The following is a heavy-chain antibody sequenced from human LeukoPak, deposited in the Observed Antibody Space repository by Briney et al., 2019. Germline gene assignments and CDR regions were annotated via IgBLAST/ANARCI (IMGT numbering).Heavy chain of an antibody. CDR3: ARGVGANSRPDY. Sequence: GASVKVSCKASGGTFSSYAISWVRQAPGQGLEWMGWISVYNGNTKYAQKFQGRVTMTTDTSTSTAYMELRSLKSDDTAVYYCARGVGANSRPDYWGQGTLVTVSS. V-gene: IGHV1-18*01. CDR1: GGTFSSYA. J-gene: IGHJ4*02. CDR2: ISVYNGNT. D-gene: IGHD1-26*01.